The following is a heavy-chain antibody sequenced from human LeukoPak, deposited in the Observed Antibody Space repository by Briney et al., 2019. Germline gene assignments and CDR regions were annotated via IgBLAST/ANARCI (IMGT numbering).Heavy chain of an antibody. CDR1: GYTFSGYY. J-gene: IGHJ4*02. V-gene: IGHV1-2*02. CDR3: ARDTVVKGFDY. D-gene: IGHD4-23*01. Sequence: ASVKVSCKASGYTFSGYYMHWVRQAPGQGLEWMGWINPNSGGTNYAQKFQGRVTITRDTSASTAYMELSSLRSEDTAVYYCARDTVVKGFDYWGQGTLVTVSS. CDR2: INPNSGGT.